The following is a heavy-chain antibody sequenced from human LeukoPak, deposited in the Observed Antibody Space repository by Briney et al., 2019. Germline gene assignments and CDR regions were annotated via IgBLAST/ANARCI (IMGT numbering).Heavy chain of an antibody. CDR2: ISSSSGYI. CDR1: GFTFSSYS. V-gene: IGHV3-21*01. CDR3: ARGYTAYDSSGI. Sequence: GGSLRLSCAASGFTFSSYSMNWVRQAPGKGLEWVSSISSSSGYIYCADSVKGRFTISRHNAKNPLYLQMNSLSAEDMAVYYCARGYTAYDSSGIWGQGTLVTVSS. D-gene: IGHD3-22*01. J-gene: IGHJ4*02.